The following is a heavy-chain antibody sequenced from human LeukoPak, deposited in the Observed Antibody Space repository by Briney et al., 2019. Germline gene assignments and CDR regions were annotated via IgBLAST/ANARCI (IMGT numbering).Heavy chain of an antibody. CDR2: ITGSTRTT. J-gene: IGHJ4*02. D-gene: IGHD2-15*01. Sequence: GGTLRLSCAASGFPFSSYGMNWVRQAPGQGLEWVSAITGSTRTTYYADSVKGRFTVSRDNSRNTLYLQMNSLRAEDTAVYYCAKDQLNRFCNAGSCSTTPDYWGQGTMVTVSS. CDR1: GFPFSSYG. V-gene: IGHV3-23*01. CDR3: AKDQLNRFCNAGSCSTTPDY.